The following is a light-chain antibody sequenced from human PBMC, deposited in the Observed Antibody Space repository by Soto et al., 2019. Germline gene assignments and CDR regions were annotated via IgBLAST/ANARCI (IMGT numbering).Light chain of an antibody. CDR1: QSVSHN. Sequence: EILMTQSPATLSVSPGERATLSCRASQSVSHNLAWYQQKPGQAPRLLFYGASTRATGIPARFSGSGSGTDFTLTISSLQSEDFAVYYCQQSNNWPYTFGQRTKLEIK. CDR2: GAS. J-gene: IGKJ2*01. V-gene: IGKV3-15*01. CDR3: QQSNNWPYT.